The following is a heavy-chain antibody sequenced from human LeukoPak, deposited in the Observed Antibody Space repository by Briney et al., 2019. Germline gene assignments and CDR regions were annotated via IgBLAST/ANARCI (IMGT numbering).Heavy chain of an antibody. V-gene: IGHV4-34*01. D-gene: IGHD3-10*01. CDR3: ARAARRFGDCFDY. J-gene: IGHJ4*02. Sequence: SETLSLTCAVYGGSFSGYYWSSIRQPPGKGLEWIGEINHSGSTNYHPSLKSRVTISVDTSKNQFSLKLSSVTAADTAVYYCARAARRFGDCFDYWGQGTLGTVSS. CDR1: GGSFSGYY. CDR2: INHSGST.